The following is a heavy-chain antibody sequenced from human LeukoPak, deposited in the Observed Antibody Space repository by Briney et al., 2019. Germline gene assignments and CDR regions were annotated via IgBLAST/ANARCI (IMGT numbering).Heavy chain of an antibody. J-gene: IGHJ5*02. CDR2: IYYSGST. Sequence: SETLSLTCTVSGGSISSYYWSWIRQSPGKGLEWIGYIYYSGSTNCNPSLKSRVTISVDTSKNQFFLNLSSVTAADTAVYYCARASSGIEDWFDPWGQGTQVTVSS. CDR3: ARASSGIEDWFDP. V-gene: IGHV4-59*01. CDR1: GGSISSYY. D-gene: IGHD1-26*01.